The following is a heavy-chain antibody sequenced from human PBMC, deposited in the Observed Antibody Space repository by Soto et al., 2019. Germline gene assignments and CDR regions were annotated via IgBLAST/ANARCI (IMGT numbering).Heavy chain of an antibody. J-gene: IGHJ4*02. CDR1: GFTFSMYW. CDR3: RGPRADSSGTGAH. CDR2: ISDDGTTT. D-gene: IGHD1-26*01. Sequence: PGGSLRLSCVVSGFTFSMYWMHWVRQVPGQSPFWVSRISDDGTTTNYADSVRGRFTISRANSKNTLYLQMNNLKPDDTAIYCTRGPRADSSGTGAHWGQGTPVTVSS. V-gene: IGHV3-74*01.